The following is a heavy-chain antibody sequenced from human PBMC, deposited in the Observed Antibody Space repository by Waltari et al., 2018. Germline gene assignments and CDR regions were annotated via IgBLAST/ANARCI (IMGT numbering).Heavy chain of an antibody. D-gene: IGHD4-17*01. Sequence: QVQLVQSGAEVKKPGASVKVSCKASGYTFTSYAMHWVRQAPGQRLEWMGWNNAGNGNTKYTQEFQGRGTITRDTAASTAYMELSGLRSEYMAVYYCARAPYGDYSEHFQHWGQGTLVTVSS. CDR1: GYTFTSYA. J-gene: IGHJ1*01. CDR2: NNAGNGNT. CDR3: ARAPYGDYSEHFQH. V-gene: IGHV1-3*03.